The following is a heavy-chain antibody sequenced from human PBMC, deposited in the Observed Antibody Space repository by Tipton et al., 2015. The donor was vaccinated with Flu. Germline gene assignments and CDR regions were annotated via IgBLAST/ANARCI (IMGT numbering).Heavy chain of an antibody. CDR2: IYYSGST. CDR1: GGSISSYY. J-gene: IGHJ4*02. D-gene: IGHD2-2*01. CDR3: ARGDCSSTSCLDY. Sequence: TLSLTCTVSGGSISSYYWSWFRQPPGKGLEWIGYIYYSGSTNYNPSLKSRVTISVDTSKNQFSLKLSSVAAADTAVYYCARGDCSSTSCLDYWGQGTLVTVSS. V-gene: IGHV4-59*01.